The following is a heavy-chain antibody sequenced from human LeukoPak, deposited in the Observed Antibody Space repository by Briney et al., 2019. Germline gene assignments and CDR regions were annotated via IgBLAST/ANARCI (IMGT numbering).Heavy chain of an antibody. Sequence: NPSETLSLTCAVYGGSFSGYYWSWIPQPPGKGLERIGEINHSGSTNYNPSLKSRVTISVDTSKNQFSLKLSSVTAADTAVYYCARAGPRGGNSRRYYYYMDVWGKGTTVTVS. CDR1: GGSFSGYY. V-gene: IGHV4-34*01. D-gene: IGHD4-23*01. CDR2: INHSGST. J-gene: IGHJ6*03. CDR3: ARAGPRGGNSRRYYYYMDV.